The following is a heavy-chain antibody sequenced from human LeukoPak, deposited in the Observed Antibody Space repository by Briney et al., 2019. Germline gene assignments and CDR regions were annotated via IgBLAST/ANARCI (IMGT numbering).Heavy chain of an antibody. D-gene: IGHD2-15*01. CDR1: GFTFSRYW. CDR2: IDSDGTNR. CDR3: EGRATVLPEY. Sequence: GGSLRLSCAASGFTFSRYWMHWVRQAPGKGLVWVSRIDSDGTNRDYASSEKGRFTICSNNANNTDYLQMNSMSDDTTVYYCVEGRATVLPEYWGQGSLVTVSS. V-gene: IGHV3-74*01. J-gene: IGHJ4*02.